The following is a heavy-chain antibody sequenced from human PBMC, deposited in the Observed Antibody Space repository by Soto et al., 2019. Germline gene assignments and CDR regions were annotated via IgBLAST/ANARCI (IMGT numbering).Heavy chain of an antibody. J-gene: IGHJ4*02. CDR1: GGSFSGYY. V-gene: IGHV4-34*01. D-gene: IGHD2-21*02. CDR2: INHSGST. Sequence: SETLSLTCAVYGGSFSGYYWSWIRQPPWKGLEWIGEINHSGSTNYNPSLNSRVTISVDTSKNQFSLKLSSVTAAHTADYSCARGPPQSCGGDCYSGDWSQGTRVTAPQ. CDR3: ARGPPQSCGGDCYSGD.